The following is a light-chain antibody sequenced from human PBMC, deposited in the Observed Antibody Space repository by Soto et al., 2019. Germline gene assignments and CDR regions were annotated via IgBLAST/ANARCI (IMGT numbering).Light chain of an antibody. CDR1: QGISNY. J-gene: IGKJ4*01. CDR3: QKYTSVPS. CDR2: AAS. Sequence: DIQMNQSPSSLSASVGDRVTITCRASQGISNYLAWYQQKPGKIPKLLIFAASTLQSGVPSRFTGSGSGTDFTLTISSLQPEDVATYYCQKYTSVPSFGGGTKVEIK. V-gene: IGKV1-27*01.